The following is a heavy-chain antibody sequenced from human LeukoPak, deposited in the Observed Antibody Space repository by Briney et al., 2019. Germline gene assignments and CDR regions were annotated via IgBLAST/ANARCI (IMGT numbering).Heavy chain of an antibody. Sequence: SETLSLTCTVSGGSIGSSTYYWGWIRQPPGKGLDWIGSFYYSGSTYYNPSLRSRVTISVDTSRNQFSPKLSSVTAADTALYYCARQGARRDGYSHLDNWGHGTLVTASS. CDR1: GGSIGSSTYY. V-gene: IGHV4-39*01. CDR2: FYYSGST. D-gene: IGHD5-24*01. J-gene: IGHJ4*01. CDR3: ARQGARRDGYSHLDN.